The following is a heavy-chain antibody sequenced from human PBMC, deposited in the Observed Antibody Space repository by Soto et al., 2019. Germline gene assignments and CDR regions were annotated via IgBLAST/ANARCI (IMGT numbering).Heavy chain of an antibody. CDR3: ARGVRGHYGKDV. V-gene: IGHV3-74*01. Sequence: EVQLVESGGGLAQPGGSLRLSWAASDFTLSDYWIPGARQAPGKGLRWVSRINGDGSSTNYADSVKGRFTISRDNANNTLYLQMNSLRAEDTAVYYCARGVRGHYGKDVWGQGTTVTVSS. D-gene: IGHD3-10*01. CDR2: INGDGSST. J-gene: IGHJ6*02. CDR1: DFTLSDYW.